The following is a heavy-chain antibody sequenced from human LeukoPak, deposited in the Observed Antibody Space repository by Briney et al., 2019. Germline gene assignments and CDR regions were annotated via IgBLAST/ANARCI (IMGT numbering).Heavy chain of an antibody. V-gene: IGHV4-30-2*01. CDR3: ARGDYEFDY. Sequence: SETLSLTCAVSGGSISSGGYSWSWIRQPPGKGLEWNGYIYHSGSTYYNPSLKSRVTISVDRSKNQFSLKLSSVTAADTAVYYCARGDYEFDYWGQGTLVTVSS. CDR2: IYHSGST. D-gene: IGHD3-16*01. CDR1: GGSISSGGYS. J-gene: IGHJ4*02.